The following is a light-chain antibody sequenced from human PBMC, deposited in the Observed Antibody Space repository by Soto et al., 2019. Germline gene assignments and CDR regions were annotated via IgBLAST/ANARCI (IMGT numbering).Light chain of an antibody. J-gene: IGKJ1*01. V-gene: IGKV3-20*01. CDR2: GAS. CDR3: QQYGSSPT. CDR1: QSVSSSY. Sequence: EIVLTQSPGTLSLSPGERATLSCRASQSVSSSYLAWYQQKPGQAPRLLIYGASSRAAGIPDRFSGSASGTDFTLTISRLEPEDFAVYYCQQYGSSPTFGQGTKVDI.